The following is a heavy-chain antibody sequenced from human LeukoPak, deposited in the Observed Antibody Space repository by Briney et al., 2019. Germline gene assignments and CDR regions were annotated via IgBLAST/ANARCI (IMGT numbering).Heavy chain of an antibody. D-gene: IGHD3-10*01. CDR2: IIPIFGTA. CDR3: ARLYGSGRLYGMDV. Sequence: GASVKVSCKASGGAFSSYAISWVRQAPGQGLEWMGGIIPIFGTANYAQKFQGRVTITADESTSTAYMELSSLRSEDTAVYYCARLYGSGRLYGMDVWGKGTTVTVSS. V-gene: IGHV1-69*13. CDR1: GGAFSSYA. J-gene: IGHJ6*04.